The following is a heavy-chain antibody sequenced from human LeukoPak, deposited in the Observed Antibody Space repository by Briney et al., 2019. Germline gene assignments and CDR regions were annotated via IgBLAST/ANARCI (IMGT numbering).Heavy chain of an antibody. J-gene: IGHJ3*02. V-gene: IGHV4-30-2*01. CDR2: IYHSGST. CDR3: ARQRTVSTTRGFDI. D-gene: IGHD5/OR15-5a*01. Sequence: SETLSLTSAVSGDSIKNGAYTWSWIRQPPGKGLEWIGDIYHSGSTNYNPSLKSRVTLSVDMSKNQFSLNLSSVTAADTAVYWCARQRTVSTTRGFDIWGQGTTVTVSS. CDR1: GDSIKNGAYT.